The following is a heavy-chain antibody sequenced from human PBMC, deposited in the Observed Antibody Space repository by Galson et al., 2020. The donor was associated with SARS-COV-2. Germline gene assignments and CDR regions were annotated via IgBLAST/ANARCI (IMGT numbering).Heavy chain of an antibody. Sequence: SETLSLTCTVSGGSSSSGGYYWGWNGQHPEKGLEWIGYIYYSGSTYYNPSLESRVTLSVQTSKNQFSLKLSSVTAADTAVYFCARGTLNSPVGYWGQGTLGSVS. CDR2: IYYSGST. D-gene: IGHD1-7*01. CDR3: ARGTLNSPVGY. CDR1: GGSSSSGGYY. V-gene: IGHV4-31*03. J-gene: IGHJ4*02.